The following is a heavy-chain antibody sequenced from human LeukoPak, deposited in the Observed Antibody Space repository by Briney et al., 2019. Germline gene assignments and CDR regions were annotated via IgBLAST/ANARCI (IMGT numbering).Heavy chain of an antibody. Sequence: GASVKVSCKASGYTFTGYYMHWVRQAPGQGLEWMGWINPNSGGTNYAQKFQGRVTMTRDTSISTAYMELRRLRSDDTAVYYCASEPYCSSTSCYRFGFDCWGQGTLVTVSS. D-gene: IGHD2-2*01. J-gene: IGHJ4*02. CDR2: INPNSGGT. CDR1: GYTFTGYY. CDR3: ASEPYCSSTSCYRFGFDC. V-gene: IGHV1-2*02.